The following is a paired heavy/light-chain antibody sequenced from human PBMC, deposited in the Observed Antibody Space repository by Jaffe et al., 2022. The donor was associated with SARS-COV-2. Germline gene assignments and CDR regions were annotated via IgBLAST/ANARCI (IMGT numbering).Light chain of an antibody. CDR3: CSYTLNKSWV. Sequence: QSALTQPASVSGSPGRSITMSCTGTSSDVGSFNYVSWYQQHPGKAPRLILYDVSHRPSGVSNRFSGSKSGNTASLTISGLQAEDEAEYFCCSYTLNKSWVFGGGTNLAVL. J-gene: IGLJ3*02. CDR2: DVS. CDR1: SSDVGSFNY. V-gene: IGLV2-14*03.
Heavy chain of an antibody. J-gene: IGHJ4*01. D-gene: IGHD3-3*01. V-gene: IGHV3-23*01. CDR3: AKVPYFDFWSAYYTGVDQYYFDY. CDR1: GFTFSAYA. Sequence: EVHLMESGGGLVQPGGSLRLSCAASGFTFSAYAMGWVRQAPGKGLEWVSAISGPGDNTYYADSMRGRFTISRDSSTNTLYLQMHSLRAEDTATYFCAKVPYFDFWSAYYTGVDQYYFDYWGHGTLVTVSS. CDR2: ISGPGDNT.